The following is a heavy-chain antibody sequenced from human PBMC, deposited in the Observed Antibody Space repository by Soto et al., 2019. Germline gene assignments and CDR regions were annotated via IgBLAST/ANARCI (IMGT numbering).Heavy chain of an antibody. CDR3: ARGQVVAAQH. J-gene: IGHJ4*02. V-gene: IGHV4-30-2*01. Sequence: SETLSLTCAVPGGSISSGGSSWSWIRQPPGRGLEWIGYIYHSGSTYYNPSLKSRVTISVDRSKNQFSLKLSSVTAADTAVYYCARGQVVAAQHWGQGTLVTVSS. D-gene: IGHD2-15*01. CDR2: IYHSGST. CDR1: GGSISSGGSS.